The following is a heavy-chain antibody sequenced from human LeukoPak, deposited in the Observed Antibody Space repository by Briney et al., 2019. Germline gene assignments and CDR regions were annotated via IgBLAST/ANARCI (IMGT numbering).Heavy chain of an antibody. CDR1: GGSISSYY. CDR2: IYYSGST. V-gene: IGHV4-59*01. Sequence: PSETLSLTCTVSGGSISSYYWSWIRQPPGKGLEWIGYIYYSGSTNYNPSLKSRVTISLDTSKNQFSLKLSSVTAADTAVYYCARGTYYYDSSGYYPLDYWGQGTLVTVSS. CDR3: ARGTYYYDSSGYYPLDY. J-gene: IGHJ4*02. D-gene: IGHD3-22*01.